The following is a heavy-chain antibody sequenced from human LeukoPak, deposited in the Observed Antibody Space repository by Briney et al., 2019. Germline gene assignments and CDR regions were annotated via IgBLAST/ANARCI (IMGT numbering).Heavy chain of an antibody. Sequence: GASVKVSCKASGYTFTGYYMHWVGQAPGQGLEWMGWINPNSGGTNNAQKFQARVTMTRDTSISTAYMELSRLRSDGTAVCYCASPYCSSTSCYSQAAFDIWGQGTMVTVSS. V-gene: IGHV1-2*02. D-gene: IGHD2-2*02. CDR2: INPNSGGT. J-gene: IGHJ3*02. CDR1: GYTFTGYY. CDR3: ASPYCSSTSCYSQAAFDI.